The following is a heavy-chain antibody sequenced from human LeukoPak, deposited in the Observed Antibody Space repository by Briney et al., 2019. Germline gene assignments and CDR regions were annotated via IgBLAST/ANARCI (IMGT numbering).Heavy chain of an antibody. CDR3: VREVRYHDDSGYPDS. D-gene: IGHD3-22*01. CDR2: IDQGGNT. Sequence: PSKTLSLTCDVFGDSINNTYLWGWIRRPPGKGLQWIGSIDQGGNTYFESSLKGRVYLSVDTSKNQFSLTLTPVTDADTAIYHCVREVRYHDDSGYPDSWGQGTLVIVSS. CDR1: GDSINNTYL. J-gene: IGHJ4*02. V-gene: IGHV4-38-2*02.